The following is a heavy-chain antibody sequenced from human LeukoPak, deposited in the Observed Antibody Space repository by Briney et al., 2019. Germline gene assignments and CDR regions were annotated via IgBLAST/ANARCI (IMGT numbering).Heavy chain of an antibody. CDR3: ARLHRLRSGYERSYYYYYMDV. J-gene: IGHJ6*03. CDR1: GGSISSYY. D-gene: IGHD5-12*01. Sequence: SETLSLTCTVSGGSISSYYWSWIRQPPGKGLEWIGYIYYSGSTNYNPSLKSRVTISIDTSKNQFSLKLSSVTAADTAVFYCARLHRLRSGYERSYYYYYMDVWGKGTTVTISS. CDR2: IYYSGST. V-gene: IGHV4-59*12.